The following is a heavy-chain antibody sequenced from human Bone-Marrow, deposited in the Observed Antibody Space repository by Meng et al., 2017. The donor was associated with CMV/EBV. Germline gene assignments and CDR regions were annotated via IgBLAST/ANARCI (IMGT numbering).Heavy chain of an antibody. J-gene: IGHJ6*02. D-gene: IGHD3-22*01. CDR3: ARDRTYYYDSSGYSYYYGMDV. CDR2: INPSGGST. CDR1: GYTFTSYY. Sequence: ASVKVSCKASGYTFTSYYMHWVRQAPGQGLEWMGIINPSGGSTSYAQKFQGRVTMTRDTSTSTVYMELSSVTAADTAVYYCARDRTYYYDSSGYSYYYGMDVWGQGTTVTVSS. V-gene: IGHV1-46*01.